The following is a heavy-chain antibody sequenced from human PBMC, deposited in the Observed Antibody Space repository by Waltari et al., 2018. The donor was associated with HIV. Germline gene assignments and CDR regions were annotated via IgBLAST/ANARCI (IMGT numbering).Heavy chain of an antibody. D-gene: IGHD2-2*01. Sequence: QVQRVQSGAEVKKPGASVKVSCKASGSPFTSHYMHWERQAPGQGLEWRGINNPSGGSTSYAQKFQGRVTMTSDTSTSTVYMELSSLRSEDTAVYYCARVMRSGGSTSREDVWGQGTTVNVSS. J-gene: IGHJ6*02. CDR2: NNPSGGST. V-gene: IGHV1-46*03. CDR3: ARVMRSGGSTSREDV. CDR1: GSPFTSHY.